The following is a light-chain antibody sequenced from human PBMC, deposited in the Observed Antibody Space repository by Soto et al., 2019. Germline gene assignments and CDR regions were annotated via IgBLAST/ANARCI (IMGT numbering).Light chain of an antibody. Sequence: QAVVTQEPSLTVSPGGTVTLTCGSSTGAVTSGHYPYWFQQKPGQAPRTLIYDTSNKHSWTPARFSGYLLGGKAALTLSGAQPEDEAEYLCLLSFNGPYVFGGGTKLTVL. V-gene: IGLV7-46*01. CDR2: DTS. CDR1: TGAVTSGHY. J-gene: IGLJ2*01. CDR3: LLSFNGPYV.